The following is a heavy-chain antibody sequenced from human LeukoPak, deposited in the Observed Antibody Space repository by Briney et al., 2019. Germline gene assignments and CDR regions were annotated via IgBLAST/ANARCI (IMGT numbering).Heavy chain of an antibody. CDR3: ARLVSGYCLY. CDR1: GYSFTNYW. CDR2: IYPGDFDT. V-gene: IGHV5-51*01. D-gene: IGHD3-22*01. Sequence: GESLKISCKGSGYSFTNYWIGWVRQMPGRGLEWLGVIYPGDFDTRYSPSFQGQVTISADKSISSAYLQWSSLKASDTAMYYCARLVSGYCLYWGQGTLVTVSS. J-gene: IGHJ4*02.